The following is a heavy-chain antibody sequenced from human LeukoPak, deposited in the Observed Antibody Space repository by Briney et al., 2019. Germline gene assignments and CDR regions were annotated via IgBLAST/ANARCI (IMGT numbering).Heavy chain of an antibody. CDR2: IRSKAFGVTT. CDR3: SRDRYYDSSGPSVTPEF. Sequence: GGSLRLSCAASGFTFSSYAMSWFRQAPGKGLEWVGFIRSKAFGVTTEYAASVKGRFIILRDDFKNIAYLQMNSLKTEDTAVYYCSRDRYYDSSGPSVTPEFWGQGTLVTVSS. J-gene: IGHJ4*02. D-gene: IGHD3-22*01. CDR1: GFTFSSYA. V-gene: IGHV3-49*03.